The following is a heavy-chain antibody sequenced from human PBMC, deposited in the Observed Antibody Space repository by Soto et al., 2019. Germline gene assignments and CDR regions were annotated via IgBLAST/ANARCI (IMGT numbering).Heavy chain of an antibody. D-gene: IGHD1-7*01. V-gene: IGHV1-8*01. CDR2: MNPNSGNT. CDR1: GYTFTSYD. J-gene: IGHJ4*02. Sequence: QVQLVQSGAEVKKPGASVKVSCKASGYTFTSYDINWVRQATGQGLEWMGWMNPNSGNTGYAQKFQGRVTMTRNTSISTAYMELSSLRSEDTAVYYCARGPQLTGTTGSKCDYGGQGTLVTVSS. CDR3: ARGPQLTGTTGSKCDY.